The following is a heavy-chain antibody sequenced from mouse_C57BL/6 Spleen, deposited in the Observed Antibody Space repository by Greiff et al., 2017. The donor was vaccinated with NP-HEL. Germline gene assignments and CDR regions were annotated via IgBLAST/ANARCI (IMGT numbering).Heavy chain of an antibody. CDR3: AKARLSPYAMDY. Sequence: QVQLQQSGPELVKPGASVKISCKASGYAFSSSWMNWVKQRPGKGLEWIGRIYPGDGDTNYNGKFKGKATLTADKSSSTAYMQLSSLTSEDSAVYFCAKARLSPYAMDYWGQGTSVTVSS. CDR1: GYAFSSSW. D-gene: IGHD1-1*02. J-gene: IGHJ4*01. V-gene: IGHV1-82*01. CDR2: IYPGDGDT.